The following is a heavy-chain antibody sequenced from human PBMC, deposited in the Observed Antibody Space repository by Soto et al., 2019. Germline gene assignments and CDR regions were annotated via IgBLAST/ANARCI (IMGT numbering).Heavy chain of an antibody. CDR3: AREWDHILPCYHYGMDV. V-gene: IGHV3-21*06. D-gene: IGHD3-3*02. Sequence: VQLVESGGGLVRAGGSLRLSCAAFGFSFSSYSMNWVRQAPGKGQEWVSSIGSSSSYIYYADSVKGRFTISRENAKNALYAQKNSLRSEDTAVYYCAREWDHILPCYHYGMDVWGQGITVTVSS. CDR1: GFSFSSYS. J-gene: IGHJ6*02. CDR2: IGSSSSYI.